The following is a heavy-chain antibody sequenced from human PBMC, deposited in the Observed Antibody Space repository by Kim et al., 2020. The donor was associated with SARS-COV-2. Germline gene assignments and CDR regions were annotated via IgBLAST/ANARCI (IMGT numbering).Heavy chain of an antibody. CDR3: AREGASLNYYFDY. D-gene: IGHD1-20*01. J-gene: IGHJ4*02. Sequence: SETLSLTCTVSGGSISSYYWSWIRQPPGKGLEWIGYTYYSGSTNYNPSLKSRVTISVDTSKNQFSLKLSSVTAADTAVYYCAREGASLNYYFDYWGQGTLVTVSS. CDR1: GGSISSYY. V-gene: IGHV4-59*12. CDR2: TYYSGST.